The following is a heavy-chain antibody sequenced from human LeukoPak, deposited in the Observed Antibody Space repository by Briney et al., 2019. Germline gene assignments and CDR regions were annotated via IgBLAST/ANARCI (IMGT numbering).Heavy chain of an antibody. Sequence: SETLSLTCTVSGGSMSNYYWTWVRQPPGKGLEWVGYVYNSVSTNYNPSLKSRVTISGEKSKNQFSLRLSSVTAADTAVYYCARDLELDYWGQGTLVTVSS. CDR3: ARDLELDY. D-gene: IGHD1-1*01. CDR2: VYNSVST. J-gene: IGHJ4*02. V-gene: IGHV4-59*01. CDR1: GGSMSNYY.